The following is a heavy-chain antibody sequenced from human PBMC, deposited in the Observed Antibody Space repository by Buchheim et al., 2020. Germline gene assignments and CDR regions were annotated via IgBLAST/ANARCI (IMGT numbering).Heavy chain of an antibody. V-gene: IGHV4-59*08. CDR2: IYYSGGT. CDR3: ARHDVDYYDSSGYYNY. Sequence: QVQLQESGPGLVKPSETLSLTCTVSGGSISSYYWSWIRQPPGKGLEWIGYIYYSGGTNYNPSLKSRVTISVDTSKNQLSLKLSSVTAADTAVYYCARHDVDYYDSSGYYNYWGQGTL. J-gene: IGHJ4*02. D-gene: IGHD3-22*01. CDR1: GGSISSYY.